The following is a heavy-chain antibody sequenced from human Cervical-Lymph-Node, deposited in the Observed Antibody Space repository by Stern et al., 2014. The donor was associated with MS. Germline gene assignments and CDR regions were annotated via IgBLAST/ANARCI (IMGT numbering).Heavy chain of an antibody. Sequence: VQLLESGGGVVQPGRSLRLSCAASGFPFGSHAMHWVRPAPGKGMDWVAIISYDGSSQHYADSVKGRFTISRDNSNNTLYLQMNSLRAEDTAMYYCAKPAAARYFDYWGQGTQVTVSS. D-gene: IGHD6-25*01. CDR1: GFPFGSHA. CDR2: ISYDGSSQ. CDR3: AKPAAARYFDY. J-gene: IGHJ4*02. V-gene: IGHV3-30-3*02.